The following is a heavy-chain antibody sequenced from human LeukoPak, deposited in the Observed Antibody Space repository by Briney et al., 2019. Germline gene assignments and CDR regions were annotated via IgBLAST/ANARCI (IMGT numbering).Heavy chain of an antibody. CDR3: ARDFYGDDGHHPFDY. J-gene: IGHJ4*02. Sequence: SGTLSLTCSVSGGSISNYYWNWLRQPAGKGLEWIGRIYASGSTSYNPSLKSRVTISMDKSKNHFSLNLKSVTAADTAFYYCARDFYGDDGHHPFDYWGQGIQVTVSS. CDR1: GGSISNYY. V-gene: IGHV4-4*07. CDR2: IYASGST. D-gene: IGHD2/OR15-2a*01.